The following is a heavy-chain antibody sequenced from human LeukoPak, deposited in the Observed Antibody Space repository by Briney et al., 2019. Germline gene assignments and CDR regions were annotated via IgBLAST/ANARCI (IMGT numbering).Heavy chain of an antibody. Sequence: PSETLSLTCTVSGGSISSGDYYWSWIRQPPGKGLEWIGYIYYSGSTYYNPSLKSRFTISVDTSKNQFSLKLSSVTAADTAVYYCARDEGSGNYFDYWGQGTLVTVSS. CDR1: GGSISSGDYY. J-gene: IGHJ4*02. CDR2: IYYSGST. V-gene: IGHV4-30-4*01. CDR3: ARDEGSGNYFDY.